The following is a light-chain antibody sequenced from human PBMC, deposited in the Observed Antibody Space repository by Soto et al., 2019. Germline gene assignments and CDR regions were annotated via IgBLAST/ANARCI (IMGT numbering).Light chain of an antibody. CDR2: AAS. CDR1: QDIKNY. J-gene: IGKJ4*01. Sequence: DIQVTQYPSSLSASVGDRVTITCRASQDIKNYLAWYQQKQGEIPKLLIYAASTLESGIPPRFSGSGSGTDFTLTINNLQPEDVATYYCQRYYNAPFTFGGGTKVDIK. CDR3: QRYYNAPFT. V-gene: IGKV1-27*01.